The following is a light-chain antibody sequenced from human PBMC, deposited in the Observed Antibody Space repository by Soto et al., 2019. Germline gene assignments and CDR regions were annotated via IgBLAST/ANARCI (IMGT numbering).Light chain of an antibody. Sequence: DIQMTQSPSSLSASVGDRVTITCRASQGINNYLAWYQQRPGKVHRLLIYAASTLQSGVPSRFSGSVSGTDFTLTISSRQPEDVSTYYFQKYDNAPWTFGQGTKVDIK. J-gene: IGKJ1*01. CDR3: QKYDNAPWT. V-gene: IGKV1-27*01. CDR2: AAS. CDR1: QGINNY.